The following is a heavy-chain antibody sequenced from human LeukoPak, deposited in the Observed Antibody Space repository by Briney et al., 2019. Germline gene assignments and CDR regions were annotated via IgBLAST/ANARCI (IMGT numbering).Heavy chain of an antibody. Sequence: SQTLSLTCTVSGGSISSGGYYWSWIRQHPGKGLEWIGYIYYSGSTYYNPSLKSRVTISVDTSKNQFSLKLSSVTAADTAVYYCASAVVAVAATQYYYYGMDVWGKGTTVTVSS. CDR1: GGSISSGGYY. CDR3: ASAVVAVAATQYYYYGMDV. CDR2: IYYSGST. D-gene: IGHD2-15*01. J-gene: IGHJ6*04. V-gene: IGHV4-31*03.